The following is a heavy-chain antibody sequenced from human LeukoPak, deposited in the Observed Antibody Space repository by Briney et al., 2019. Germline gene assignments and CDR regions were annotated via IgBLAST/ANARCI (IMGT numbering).Heavy chain of an antibody. CDR2: MYYSGGT. J-gene: IGHJ4*02. V-gene: IGHV4-39*01. CDR1: GGSLSSSTYY. D-gene: IGHD3-3*01. CDR3: ASSITIFGVVLRTIYFDY. Sequence: PSETLSLTCTVSGGSLSSSTYYWGWIRQPPGKGLEWFGSMYYSGGTYYNPSLKSRVTISVDTSKNQFSLNLRSVTAADTAVYYCASSITIFGVVLRTIYFDYWGQGILVTVSS.